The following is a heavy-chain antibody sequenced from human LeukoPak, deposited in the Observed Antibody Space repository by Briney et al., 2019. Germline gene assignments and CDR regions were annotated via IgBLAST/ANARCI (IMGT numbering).Heavy chain of an antibody. J-gene: IGHJ4*02. CDR2: IIPSGGDT. Sequence: VASVKVSCKASGYTFTSYGISWVRQAPGQGLEWMGVIIPSGGDTTYAQKFQGRVTMTRDTSTSTVYLELSSLRSDDTAVYFCARRSSWFSLNYWGQGTLVTVSS. CDR3: ARRSSWFSLNY. V-gene: IGHV1-18*01. CDR1: GYTFTSYG. D-gene: IGHD6-13*01.